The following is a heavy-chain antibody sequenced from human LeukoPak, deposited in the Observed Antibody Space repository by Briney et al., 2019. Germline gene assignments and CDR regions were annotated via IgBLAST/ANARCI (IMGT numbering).Heavy chain of an antibody. CDR3: AINQRGRPFAV. D-gene: IGHD2-2*01. CDR2: MYYSGGG. Sequence: SETLSLTCSVSGGSMTNNHCYWGWIRQSPGKGLEWIGSMYYSGGGYYNPSLKSRVTISLDMSKNQFSLRLTSLTAADTAVYYCAINQRGRPFAVWGNGTTVTVSS. J-gene: IGHJ6*04. V-gene: IGHV4-39*07. CDR1: GGSMTNNHCY.